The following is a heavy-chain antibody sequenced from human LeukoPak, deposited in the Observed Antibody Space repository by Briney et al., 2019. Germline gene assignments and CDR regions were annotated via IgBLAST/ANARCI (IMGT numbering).Heavy chain of an antibody. CDR1: GGPISSSSYY. CDR2: IYYSGST. D-gene: IGHD3-3*01. CDR3: ARATHQYYDFWSGYSGDYYYMDV. J-gene: IGHJ6*03. V-gene: IGHV4-39*07. Sequence: SETLSLTCTVSGGPISSSSYYWGWIRQPPGKGLEWIGSIYYSGSTYYNPSLKSRVTISVDTSKNQFSLKLSSVTAADTAVYYCARATHQYYDFWSGYSGDYYYMDVWGKGTTVTVSS.